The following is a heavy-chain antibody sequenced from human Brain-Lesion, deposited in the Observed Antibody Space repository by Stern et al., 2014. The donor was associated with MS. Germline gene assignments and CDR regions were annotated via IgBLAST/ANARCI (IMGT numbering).Heavy chain of an antibody. D-gene: IGHD2-2*01. CDR3: ARGRVVPGFQYYATDV. CDR1: GGSISSGGYY. J-gene: IGHJ6*02. CDR2: IFNSGST. V-gene: IGHV4-61*02. Sequence: QVQLGQSGPGLVKPSQTLSLSCTVSGGSISSGGYYWSWIRQPAGKGLEWIGRIFNSGSTSYNPSLKIRVTIPIDTSKTQFSLRLNSMTAADTAVYYCARGRVVPGFQYYATDVWGQGTTVIVSS.